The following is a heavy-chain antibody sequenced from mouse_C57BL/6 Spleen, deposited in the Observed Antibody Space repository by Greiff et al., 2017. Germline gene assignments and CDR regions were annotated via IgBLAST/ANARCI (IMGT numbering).Heavy chain of an antibody. D-gene: IGHD1-1*01. Sequence: QVQLQQSGPELVKPGASVKISCKASGYAFSSSWMNWVKQRPGKGLEWIGRIYPGDGDTNYNGKFKGKATLTADKSSSTAYMQLSSLTSEDSAVYFCARPSTVVATPFAYWGQGTLVTVSA. CDR3: ARPSTVVATPFAY. CDR1: GYAFSSSW. CDR2: IYPGDGDT. J-gene: IGHJ3*01. V-gene: IGHV1-82*01.